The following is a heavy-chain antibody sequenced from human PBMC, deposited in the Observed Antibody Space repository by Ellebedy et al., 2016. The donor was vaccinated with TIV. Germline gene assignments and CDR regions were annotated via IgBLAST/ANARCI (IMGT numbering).Heavy chain of an antibody. J-gene: IGHJ4*02. Sequence: SETLSLXXTVSGGSISGYYWGFIRQTPGKGLEWIGSIYYSGTTHYNPSLRSRATISVDTSKNHFSLQLASVTAADTAVYYCARLSDGNYGNDFWGQGTLVTVSS. CDR3: ARLSDGNYGNDF. V-gene: IGHV4-39*02. CDR2: IYYSGTT. D-gene: IGHD4-11*01. CDR1: GGSISGYY.